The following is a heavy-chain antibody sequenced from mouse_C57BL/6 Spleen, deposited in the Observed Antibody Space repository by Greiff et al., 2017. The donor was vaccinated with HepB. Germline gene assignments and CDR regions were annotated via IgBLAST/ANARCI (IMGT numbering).Heavy chain of an antibody. CDR1: GFNIKDYY. Sequence: EVQLQQSGAELVRPGASVKLSCTASGFNIKDYYMHWVKQRPEQGLEWIGRIDPEDGDTEYAPKFQGKATMTAETSSNTAYLQLSSLTSEDTAVYYCTIIYDGYGMDYWGQGTSVTVSS. D-gene: IGHD2-3*01. CDR2: IDPEDGDT. V-gene: IGHV14-1*01. J-gene: IGHJ4*01. CDR3: TIIYDGYGMDY.